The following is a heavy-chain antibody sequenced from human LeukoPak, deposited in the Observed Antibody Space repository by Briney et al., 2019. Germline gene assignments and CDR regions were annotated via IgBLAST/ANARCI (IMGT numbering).Heavy chain of an antibody. CDR1: GLTFSSYA. Sequence: GGPLRPSCAASGLTFSSYAIHWVRKVQGKGLEWGAVLSYDGSKKYYADSVKGRFTISRDNSKNTLYLQMNSLRAEDTAVYYCAKDTRALLRLGYFDCWGQGTLVTVSS. CDR2: LSYDGSKK. CDR3: AKDTRALLRLGYFDC. J-gene: IGHJ4*02. V-gene: IGHV3-30-3*01. D-gene: IGHD1-26*01.